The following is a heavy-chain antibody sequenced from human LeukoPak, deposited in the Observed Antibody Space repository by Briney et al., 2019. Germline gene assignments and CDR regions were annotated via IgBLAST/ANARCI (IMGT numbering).Heavy chain of an antibody. Sequence: SETLSLTCTVSGGSISSYYWSWIRQPSGKGLEWIGYIYYSGSTNYNPSLKSRVTISVDTSKNQFSLKLSSVTAADTAVYYCAREVVNYYYMDVWGKGTTVTISS. CDR3: AREVVNYYYMDV. CDR1: GGSISSYY. V-gene: IGHV4-59*01. CDR2: IYYSGST. J-gene: IGHJ6*03. D-gene: IGHD2-15*01.